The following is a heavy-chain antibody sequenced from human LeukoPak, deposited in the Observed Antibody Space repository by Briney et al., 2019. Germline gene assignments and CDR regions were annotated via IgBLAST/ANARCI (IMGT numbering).Heavy chain of an antibody. CDR2: INPNTGGT. J-gene: IGHJ5*02. CDR3: ARDRDLNWFDP. V-gene: IGHV1-2*06. CDR1: GYTFTAYY. Sequence: ASVRVSCRASGYTFTAYYMHWVRQAPGQGLEWMGRINPNTGGTNYAQKFQGRVTMTGDTSISTAYMELSRLTSDDTAVYYCARDRDLNWFDPWGQGTLVTVSS.